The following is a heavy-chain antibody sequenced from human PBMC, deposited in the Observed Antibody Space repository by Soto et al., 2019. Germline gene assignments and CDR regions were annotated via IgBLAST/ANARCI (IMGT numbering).Heavy chain of an antibody. CDR2: IYHSGST. V-gene: IGHV4-4*02. J-gene: IGHJ6*02. Sequence: PGKGLEWIGEIYHSGSTNYNPSLKSRVTISVDKSKNQFSLKLSSVTAADTAVYYCARVSGSYYYGMDVCGQGTTVTVXS. CDR3: ARVSGSYYYGMDV. D-gene: IGHD1-26*01.